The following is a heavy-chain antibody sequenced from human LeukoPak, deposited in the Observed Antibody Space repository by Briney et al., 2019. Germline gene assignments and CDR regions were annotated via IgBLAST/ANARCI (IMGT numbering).Heavy chain of an antibody. CDR3: ARDPGYAFGYGD. V-gene: IGHV3-53*01. Sequence: GGSLRLSCAASGFTFSSYGMHWVRQAPGRGLEWVSVIFGGGDTYYADSVKGRFTISRDTSKNTVHLQMNSLRAEDTAVYYCARDPGYAFGYGDWGQGTLVTVSS. J-gene: IGHJ4*02. D-gene: IGHD4/OR15-4a*01. CDR2: IFGGGDT. CDR1: GFTFSSYG.